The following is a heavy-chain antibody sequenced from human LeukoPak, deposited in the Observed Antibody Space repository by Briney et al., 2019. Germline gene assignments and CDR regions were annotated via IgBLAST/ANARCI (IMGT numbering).Heavy chain of an antibody. Sequence: GGSLRLSCSASGFIFSSYAMHWVRQAPGKGLEYVSGISFNGGNTYFADSVKGRFTISRDNSKNTLWLQMTSLRPEDTAVYYCARDVDREYFDYWGQGTLVTVSS. V-gene: IGHV3-64D*06. J-gene: IGHJ4*02. D-gene: IGHD2-15*01. CDR1: GFIFSSYA. CDR3: ARDVDREYFDY. CDR2: ISFNGGNT.